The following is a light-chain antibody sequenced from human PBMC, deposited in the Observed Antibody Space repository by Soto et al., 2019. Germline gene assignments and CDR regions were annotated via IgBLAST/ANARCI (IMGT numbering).Light chain of an antibody. CDR1: QSVSSSY. V-gene: IGKV3-20*01. J-gene: IGKJ1*01. CDR2: GAS. CDR3: QQYGSLPT. Sequence: EIVLTQSPGTLSLSPGERATLSCRASQSVSSSYLAWYQQKPGQAPRLLIYGASTRATGIPDRFSGSGSGTDFTLTISRLETEDFAVYDGQQYGSLPTFGQGTKVEIK.